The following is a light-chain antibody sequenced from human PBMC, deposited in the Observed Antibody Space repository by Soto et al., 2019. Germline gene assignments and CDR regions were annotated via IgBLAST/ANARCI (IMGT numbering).Light chain of an antibody. CDR3: QQSKSFPLT. CDR2: IAS. V-gene: IGKV1-12*01. J-gene: IGKJ4*01. CDR1: QDINSW. Sequence: DIQMTQSPSSVSASVGDRVTITCRASQDINSWLTWYQQKPGKAPKVLIYIASRLQPGVPSRFSGRGSWTDFSLTISNLQPEDFATYFCQQSKSFPLTFGGGTKVEIK.